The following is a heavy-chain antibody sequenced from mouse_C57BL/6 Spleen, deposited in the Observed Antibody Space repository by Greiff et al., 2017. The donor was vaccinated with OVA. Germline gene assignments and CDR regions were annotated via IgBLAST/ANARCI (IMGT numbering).Heavy chain of an antibody. J-gene: IGHJ2*01. Sequence: QVQLQQPGAELVRPGSSVKLSCKASGYTFTSYWMHWVKQSPIQGLEWIGNIDPSDSETHYNQKFKDKATVTVDKSPSTAFMQLSSLTSEDSAVYSCARYYYGSSYFDYWGQGTTLTVSS. D-gene: IGHD1-1*01. CDR1: GYTFTSYW. CDR2: IDPSDSET. CDR3: ARYYYGSSYFDY. V-gene: IGHV1-52*01.